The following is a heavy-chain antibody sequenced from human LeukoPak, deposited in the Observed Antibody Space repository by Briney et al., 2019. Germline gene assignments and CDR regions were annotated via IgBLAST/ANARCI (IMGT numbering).Heavy chain of an antibody. Sequence: ASVKVSCKVSGYTLTELSMHWVRQAPGKGLEWMGWVSTNDGNTVYAQRLQGRVTMTTDTSTSVAYMELRSLTSDDTAVYYCTRAPPGMTMMTDYWGQGTLVTVSS. CDR1: GYTLTELS. CDR3: TRAPPGMTMMTDY. J-gene: IGHJ4*02. V-gene: IGHV1-18*01. D-gene: IGHD3-22*01. CDR2: VSTNDGNT.